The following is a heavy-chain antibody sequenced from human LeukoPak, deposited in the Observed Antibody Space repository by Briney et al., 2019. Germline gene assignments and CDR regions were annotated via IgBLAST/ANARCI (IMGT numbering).Heavy chain of an antibody. V-gene: IGHV3-48*02. Sequence: GGSLRLSCAASGFTFSSYSMNWVRQAPVKGLEWVSYISSSSSTIYYADSAKGRFTISRDNAKNSLYLQMNSLRDEDTGVYYCARGSGSYYGYWGQGTLVTVSS. CDR1: GFTFSSYS. CDR2: ISSSSSTI. D-gene: IGHD3-10*01. J-gene: IGHJ4*02. CDR3: ARGSGSYYGY.